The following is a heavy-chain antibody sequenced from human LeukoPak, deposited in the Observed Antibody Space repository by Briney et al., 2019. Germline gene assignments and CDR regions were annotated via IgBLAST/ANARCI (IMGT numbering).Heavy chain of an antibody. CDR2: ISGSGGST. V-gene: IGHV3-23*01. J-gene: IGHJ4*02. CDR3: AKAIADSYGSFDY. D-gene: IGHD5-18*01. CDR1: GFTFSNYA. Sequence: GGSLRLSCAASGFTFSNYAMSWVRQVPGKGLEWVSAISGSGGSTFYVDSVKGRFTISRDNSKKTLYLQMNSLRAEDTAVYYCAKAIADSYGSFDYWGQGTLVTVSS.